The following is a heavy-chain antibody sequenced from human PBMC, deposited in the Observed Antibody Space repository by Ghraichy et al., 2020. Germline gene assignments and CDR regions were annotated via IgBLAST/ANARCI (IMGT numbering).Heavy chain of an antibody. J-gene: IGHJ4*02. D-gene: IGHD3-22*01. CDR2: IYYSGST. Sequence: ETLSLTCTVSGGSISSSSYYWGWIRQPPGKGLEWIGSIYYSGSTYYNPSLKSRVTISVDTSKNQFSLKLSSVTAADTAVYYCARQEPGDYDSSGYPHWGQGTLVTVSS. V-gene: IGHV4-39*01. CDR1: GGSISSSSYY. CDR3: ARQEPGDYDSSGYPH.